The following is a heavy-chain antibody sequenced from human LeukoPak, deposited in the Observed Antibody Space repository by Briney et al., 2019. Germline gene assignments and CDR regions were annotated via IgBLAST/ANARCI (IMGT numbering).Heavy chain of an antibody. V-gene: IGHV3-23*01. Sequence: GGSLRLSCAASGFIFSKYGMSWVRQAPGKGVQFVSTISPGGDKTYYADSVKGRFTISRDNSQNMGYLQMNNRRPEDTAEYYCARYFNSNGYRPFDNWGQGILVTVSS. D-gene: IGHD3-22*01. CDR1: GFIFSKYG. J-gene: IGHJ4*02. CDR3: ARYFNSNGYRPFDN. CDR2: ISPGGDKT.